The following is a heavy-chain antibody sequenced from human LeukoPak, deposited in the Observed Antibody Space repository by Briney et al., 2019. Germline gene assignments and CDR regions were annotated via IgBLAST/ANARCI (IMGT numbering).Heavy chain of an antibody. Sequence: SQTLSLTCTVSGGSISSGDYYWSWLRQPPGQGLEWIGYIYYSGSTYYNPSLKSRVTISVDTSTNQFSLKLSSVTAADTAVYYCARAHSPYYYGMDVWGQGTTVTVSS. J-gene: IGHJ6*02. CDR2: IYYSGST. CDR1: GGSISSGDYY. V-gene: IGHV4-30-4*01. CDR3: ARAHSPYYYGMDV. D-gene: IGHD5-18*01.